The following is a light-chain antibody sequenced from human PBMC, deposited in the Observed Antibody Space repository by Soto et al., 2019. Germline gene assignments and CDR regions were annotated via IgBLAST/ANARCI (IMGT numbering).Light chain of an antibody. J-gene: IGKJ1*01. V-gene: IGKV1-5*03. Sequence: DIQMTQSPSTLSASVGDRVTITCRASQSISSWLAWYQQKPGKAPKLLIYKASSLESGVPSRFSGSGSGTDFTLTISSLQPDDFATYYCQQYNSYSRTCGQGTKVEIK. CDR3: QQYNSYSRT. CDR2: KAS. CDR1: QSISSW.